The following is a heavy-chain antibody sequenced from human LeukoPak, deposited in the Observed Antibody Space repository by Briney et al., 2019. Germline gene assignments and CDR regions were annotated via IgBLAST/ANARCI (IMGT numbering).Heavy chain of an antibody. CDR2: ISGSGGST. CDR3: AKDTAGGMTPERY. V-gene: IGHV3-23*01. D-gene: IGHD1-1*01. Sequence: PGGSLRLSCAASGLTFSSYAMSWVRQAPGKGLEWVSAISGSGGSTYYADSVKGRFTISRDNSKNTLYLQMNSLRAEDTAVYYCAKDTAGGMTPERYWGQGTLVTVSS. CDR1: GLTFSSYA. J-gene: IGHJ4*02.